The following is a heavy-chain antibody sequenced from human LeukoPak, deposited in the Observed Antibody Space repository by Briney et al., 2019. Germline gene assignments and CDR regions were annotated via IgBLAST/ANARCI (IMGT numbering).Heavy chain of an antibody. CDR3: ARGSTYYDSSGQVPFDY. CDR2: ISSSSSTI. J-gene: IGHJ4*02. CDR1: GFTFSTYS. V-gene: IGHV3-48*01. D-gene: IGHD3-22*01. Sequence: PGGSLRLSCAASGFTFSTYSMNWVRQAPGKGLEWVSYISSSSSTIYYADSVKGRFTISRDNAKYSLYLQMNSPRAEDTAVYYCARGSTYYDSSGQVPFDYWGQGTLVTVSS.